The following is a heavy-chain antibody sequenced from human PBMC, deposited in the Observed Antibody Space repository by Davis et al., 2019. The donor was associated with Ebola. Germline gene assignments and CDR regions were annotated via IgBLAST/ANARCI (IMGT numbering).Heavy chain of an antibody. CDR3: ARSNYGDYSGHDAFDI. D-gene: IGHD4-17*01. CDR2: MWNDGEYQ. J-gene: IGHJ3*02. V-gene: IGHV3-33*01. CDR1: EFSLSSYG. Sequence: GESLKISCVASEFSLSSYGMHWVRQAPGKGLEWVAVMWNDGEYQYYGDSVKGRFTISRDSSKNTLYLQMNSLRSEDTAVYYCARSNYGDYSGHDAFDIWGQGTMVTVSP.